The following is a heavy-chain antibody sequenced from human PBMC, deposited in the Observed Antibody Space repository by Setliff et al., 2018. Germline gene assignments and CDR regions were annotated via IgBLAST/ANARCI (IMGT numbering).Heavy chain of an antibody. CDR3: ARLSWDGLRYYGLDV. D-gene: IGHD3-10*01. J-gene: IGHJ6*02. V-gene: IGHV4-61*02. CDR1: GGSISSGTYY. CDR2: IYTSGST. Sequence: TLSLTCTVSGGSISSGTYYWSWIRQPAGKGLEWIGRIYTSGSTNYNPSLKSRVTMSLDTSKNQFSLKLRSVTAADTAVYYCARLSWDGLRYYGLDVWGQGATVTVSS.